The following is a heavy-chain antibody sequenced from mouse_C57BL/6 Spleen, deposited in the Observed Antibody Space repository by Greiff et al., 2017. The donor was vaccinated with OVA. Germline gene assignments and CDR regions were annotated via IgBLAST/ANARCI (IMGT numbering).Heavy chain of an antibody. CDR2: INPSNGGT. J-gene: IGHJ3*01. CDR1: GYTFTSYW. CDR3: ESDDGGGWFAY. V-gene: IGHV1-53*01. Sequence: VQLQQSGTELVKPGASVKLSCKASGYTFTSYWMHWVKQRPGQGLEWIGNINPSNGGTNYNEKFKSKATLTVDKSSSTAYMQLSSLTSEDSEVDFCESDDGGGWFAYWGQGTLVTVSA. D-gene: IGHD2-3*01.